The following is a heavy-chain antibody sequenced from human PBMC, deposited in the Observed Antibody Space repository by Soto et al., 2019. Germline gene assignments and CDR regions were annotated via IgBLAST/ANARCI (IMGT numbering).Heavy chain of an antibody. CDR2: IYYSGST. J-gene: IGHJ4*02. CDR3: ASRSSSWYYFDY. V-gene: IGHV4-59*01. D-gene: IGHD6-13*01. Sequence: LETLSLTCTVSGGSISSYYWSWIRQPPGKGLEWIGYIYYSGSTNYNPSLKSRVTISVDTSKNQFSLKLSSVTAADTAVYYCASRSSSWYYFDYWGQGTLVTVSS. CDR1: GGSISSYY.